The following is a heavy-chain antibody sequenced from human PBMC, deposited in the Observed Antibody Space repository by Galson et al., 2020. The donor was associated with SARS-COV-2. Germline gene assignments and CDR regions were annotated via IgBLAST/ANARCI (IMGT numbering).Heavy chain of an antibody. J-gene: IGHJ4*02. CDR1: GDAIKTNNY. V-gene: IGHV4-4*02. Sequence: SETLSLTCAVSGDAIKTNNYWTWVRQSPGKGLEWIGETYHTGSTSYKPSLKRRITISVDTSNNQFSLTLKSVTAADTAVYYCARRSTTGFDYWGQGMLVTVSS. CDR3: ARRSTTGFDY. CDR2: TYHTGST.